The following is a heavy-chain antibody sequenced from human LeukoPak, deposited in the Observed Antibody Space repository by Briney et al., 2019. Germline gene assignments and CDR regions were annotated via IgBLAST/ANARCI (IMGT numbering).Heavy chain of an antibody. V-gene: IGHV4-59*01. CDR1: GGPISSYY. CDR2: IHCSGST. CDR3: ARDRITARQNWFDP. D-gene: IGHD6-6*01. J-gene: IGHJ5*02. Sequence: SETLSLTCTVSGGPISSYYWSWIRQPPGKGLEWIGYIHCSGSTNYNPSLKNRVTISVDTSKNQFSLRLSSVTAADTAVYYCARDRITARQNWFDPWGQGTLVTVSS.